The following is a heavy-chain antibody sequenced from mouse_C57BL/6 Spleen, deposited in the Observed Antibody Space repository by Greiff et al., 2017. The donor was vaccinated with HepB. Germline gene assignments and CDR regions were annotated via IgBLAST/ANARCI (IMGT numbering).Heavy chain of an antibody. D-gene: IGHD2-4*01. CDR1: GYTFTSYW. CDR3: ASSIYYDYDGYWYFDV. CDR2: IHPNSGST. J-gene: IGHJ1*03. Sequence: VQLQQPGAELVKPGASVKLSCKASGYTFTSYWMHWVKQRPGQGLEWIGMIHPNSGSTNYNEKFKSKATLTVDKSSSTAYMQISSLTSEDSAVYYCASSIYYDYDGYWYFDVWGTGTTVTVSS. V-gene: IGHV1-64*01.